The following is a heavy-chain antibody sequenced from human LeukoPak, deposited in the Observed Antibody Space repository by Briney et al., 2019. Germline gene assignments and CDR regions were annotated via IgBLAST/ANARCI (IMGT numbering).Heavy chain of an antibody. Sequence: PEGSLRLSCAASGFTFSNYAMSWVRQAPGKGLEWVSGISGSGGNTYYADSVKGRFTISRDNSKTTLYLQMNSLRAEDTAVYYCAKMPVSYSSGWSNFDYWGQGTLVTVSS. J-gene: IGHJ4*02. D-gene: IGHD6-19*01. V-gene: IGHV3-23*01. CDR3: AKMPVSYSSGWSNFDY. CDR2: ISGSGGNT. CDR1: GFTFSNYA.